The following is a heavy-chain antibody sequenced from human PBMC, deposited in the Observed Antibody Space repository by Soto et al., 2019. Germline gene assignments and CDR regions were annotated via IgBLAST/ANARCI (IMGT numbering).Heavy chain of an antibody. Sequence: GASVKVSCKASGYTFTGYYMHWVRQAPGQGLEWMGWINPNSGGTNYAQKFQGWVTMTRGTSISTAYMELSRLRSDDTAVYYCARGADIVLRFLEWLLQRPYYYYYYGMDVWGQGTTVTVSS. CDR3: ARGADIVLRFLEWLLQRPYYYYYYGMDV. CDR2: INPNSGGT. D-gene: IGHD3-3*01. CDR1: GYTFTGYY. J-gene: IGHJ6*02. V-gene: IGHV1-2*04.